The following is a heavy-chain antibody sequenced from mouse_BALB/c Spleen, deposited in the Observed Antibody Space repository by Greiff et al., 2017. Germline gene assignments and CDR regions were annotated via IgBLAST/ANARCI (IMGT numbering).Heavy chain of an antibody. CDR2: IWSGGST. D-gene: IGHD2-14*01. J-gene: IGHJ4*01. V-gene: IGHV2-2*02. CDR1: GFSLTSYG. Sequence: QVQLQQSGPGLVQPSQSLSITCTVSGFSLTSYGVHWVRQSPGKGLEWLGVIWSGGSTDYNAAFISRLSISKDNSKSQVFFKMNSLQANDTAIYYCARKSNRYGYAMDDWGQGTSVTVSS. CDR3: ARKSNRYGYAMDD.